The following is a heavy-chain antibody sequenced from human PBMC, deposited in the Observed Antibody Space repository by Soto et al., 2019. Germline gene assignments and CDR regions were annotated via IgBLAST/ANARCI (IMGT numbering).Heavy chain of an antibody. CDR1: GFTFSTYW. CDR2: ISNDGSVT. CDR3: TSSSPPLYGDYD. Sequence: PGGALRLSCAASGFTFSTYWMHWVRQAPGKGLVWVSRISNDGSVTSYADSVKGRFTTSRDNAKKKVFLQMDSLRAEDTAVYYCTSSSPPLYGDYDWGQGTLVTVAS. D-gene: IGHD4-17*01. V-gene: IGHV3-74*01. J-gene: IGHJ4*02.